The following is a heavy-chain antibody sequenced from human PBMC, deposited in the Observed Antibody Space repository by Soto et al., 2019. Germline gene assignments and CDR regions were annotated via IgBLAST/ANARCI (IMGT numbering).Heavy chain of an antibody. Sequence: QVQLVESGGGVVQPGRSLRLSCAASGFTFSTYGMHWVRQAPGKGLEWVALISYDGTNKNYEDSVKGRFTISRDNSKNTLYLQMNSLRAEDTAVYYCAKVLAIYDYVWGQMDFDSWGQGTLVTVSS. V-gene: IGHV3-30*18. CDR1: GFTFSTYG. CDR3: AKVLAIYDYVWGQMDFDS. D-gene: IGHD3-16*01. J-gene: IGHJ4*02. CDR2: ISYDGTNK.